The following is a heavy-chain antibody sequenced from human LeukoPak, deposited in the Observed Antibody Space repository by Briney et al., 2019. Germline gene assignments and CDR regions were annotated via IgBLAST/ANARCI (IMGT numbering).Heavy chain of an antibody. J-gene: IGHJ5*02. CDR1: GFTFSSYE. CDR3: ARGRDYYGSGSHWFDP. CDR2: ISSSGSTI. Sequence: GGSLRLSCAASGFTFSSYEMNWVRQAPGKGLEWVSYISSSGSTIYYADSVKGRFTISRDNAKNSLYLQMNGLRAEDTAVYYCARGRDYYGSGSHWFDPWGQGTLVTVSS. V-gene: IGHV3-48*03. D-gene: IGHD3-10*01.